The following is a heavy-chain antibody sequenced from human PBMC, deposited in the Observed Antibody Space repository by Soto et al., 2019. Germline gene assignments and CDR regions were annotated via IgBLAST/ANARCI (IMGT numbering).Heavy chain of an antibody. CDR1: GYRFTSYW. D-gene: IGHD4-17*01. CDR3: ARVRSNDYGGYGDY. Sequence: GESLKISCKGSGYRFTSYWIGWVRQMPGKGLEWMGIIYPGDSNTRYSPSFRGQVTISADTSISTAYLQWSSLRASDTAVYYCARVRSNDYGGYGDYWGQGTLVTVSS. CDR2: IYPGDSNT. V-gene: IGHV5-51*01. J-gene: IGHJ4*02.